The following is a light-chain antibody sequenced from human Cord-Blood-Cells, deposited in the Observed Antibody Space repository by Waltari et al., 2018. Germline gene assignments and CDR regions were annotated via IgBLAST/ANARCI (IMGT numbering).Light chain of an antibody. Sequence: QSALTQPASVSGSPGQSITISCTGTSSDVGSYNLVSWYQQHPGKAPNLKIYEGSKRPSVVSNRFSGSKSGNTASLTISGLQAEDEADYYCCSYAGSSTWVFGGGTKLTVL. V-gene: IGLV2-23*01. J-gene: IGLJ3*02. CDR1: SSDVGSYNL. CDR3: CSYAGSSTWV. CDR2: EGS.